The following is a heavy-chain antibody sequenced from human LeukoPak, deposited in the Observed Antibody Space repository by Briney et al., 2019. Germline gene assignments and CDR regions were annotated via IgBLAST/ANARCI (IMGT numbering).Heavy chain of an antibody. V-gene: IGHV4-61*08. J-gene: IGHJ4*02. CDR3: ARVAYYDSSGYFYDY. CDR1: GGSVSSGGYY. D-gene: IGHD3-22*01. Sequence: ETVSLTCTVSGGSVSSGGYYWSRIRQPPGKGLEWIGYIYYSGSTNYNPSLKSRVTISVDRSKNRFSLKLTSVTAADTAVYYCARVAYYDSSGYFYDYWGQGTLVTVSS. CDR2: IYYSGST.